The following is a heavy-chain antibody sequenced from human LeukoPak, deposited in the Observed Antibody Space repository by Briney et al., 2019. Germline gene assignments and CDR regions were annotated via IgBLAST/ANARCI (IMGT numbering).Heavy chain of an antibody. Sequence: SETLSLTCAVYGGSFSGYYWSWIRQPPGKGLEWIGEINHSGSTNYNPSLKSRVTISVDTSKNQFPLKLSSVTAADTAVYYCARGSAAAGLTFDYWGQGTLVTVSS. CDR2: INHSGST. CDR1: GGSFSGYY. V-gene: IGHV4-34*01. J-gene: IGHJ4*02. D-gene: IGHD6-13*01. CDR3: ARGSAAAGLTFDY.